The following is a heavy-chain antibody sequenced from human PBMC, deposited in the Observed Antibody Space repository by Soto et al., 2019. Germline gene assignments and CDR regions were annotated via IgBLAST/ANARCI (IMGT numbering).Heavy chain of an antibody. CDR1: GFTFSSYA. D-gene: IGHD3-9*01. V-gene: IGHV3-30-3*01. J-gene: IGHJ6*02. Sequence: QVQLVESGGGVVQPGRSLRLSCAASGFTFSSYAMHWVRQAPGKGLEWVAVISYDGSNKYYADSVKGRFTISRDNSKNTLYLQMNSLRAEDTAVYYCARVTLTHYYYYGMDVWGQGATVTVSS. CDR2: ISYDGSNK. CDR3: ARVTLTHYYYYGMDV.